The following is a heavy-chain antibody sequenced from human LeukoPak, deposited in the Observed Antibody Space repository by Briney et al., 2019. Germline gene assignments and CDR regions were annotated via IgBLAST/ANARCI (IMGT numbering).Heavy chain of an antibody. CDR2: INPNSGGT. V-gene: IGHV1-2*02. CDR1: GYTFTGYY. J-gene: IGHJ6*02. D-gene: IGHD6-19*01. Sequence: ASVKVSCKASGYTFTGYYMHWVRQAPGQGLEWMGWINPNSGGTNYAQKFQGRVTMTRDTSISTAYMELSRLRSDDTAVYYCARAGYSSGWYGLGYYYGMDVWGQGTTVTVSS. CDR3: ARAGYSSGWYGLGYYYGMDV.